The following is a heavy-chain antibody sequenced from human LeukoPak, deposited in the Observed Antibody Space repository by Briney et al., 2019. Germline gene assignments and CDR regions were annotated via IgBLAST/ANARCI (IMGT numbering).Heavy chain of an antibody. V-gene: IGHV7-4-1*02. D-gene: IGHD3-22*01. Sequence: GASVKVSCKASGYTLTSYGISWVRQAPGQGLEWMGWINTNTGNPTYAQGFTGRFVFSLDTSVSTAYLQISSLRAEDTAVYYCARAYDYYDSSGYYYWGQGTLVTVSS. CDR3: ARAYDYYDSSGYYY. J-gene: IGHJ4*02. CDR2: INTNTGNP. CDR1: GYTLTSYG.